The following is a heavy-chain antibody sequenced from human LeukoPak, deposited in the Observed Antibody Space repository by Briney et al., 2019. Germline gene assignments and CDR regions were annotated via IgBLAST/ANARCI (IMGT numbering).Heavy chain of an antibody. Sequence: PSETLTLTCAVYGGSFSGYYWSWIRQSPGKGLEWIGEINHSGITNYNPSLKSRATISVDTSKNQFSLKLTSVTAADTAVYFCARNQFDWLPPGFHPWGQGALVTVSS. J-gene: IGHJ5*02. CDR3: ARNQFDWLPPGFHP. V-gene: IGHV4-34*01. CDR1: GGSFSGYY. CDR2: INHSGIT. D-gene: IGHD3-9*01.